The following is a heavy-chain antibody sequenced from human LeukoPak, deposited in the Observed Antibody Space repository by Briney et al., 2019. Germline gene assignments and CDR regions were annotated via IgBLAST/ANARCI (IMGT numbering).Heavy chain of an antibody. V-gene: IGHV4-34*01. CDR3: ARSFHDYGRNLNWFDP. D-gene: IGHD4-23*01. J-gene: IGHJ5*02. Sequence: PSETLSLTCAVYGGSFSGYYWSWIRHLPGKGLEWIAEINENGSAFYNPSLMSRVTISLDTSKRQFSLKLSSVTAADTAFYYCARSFHDYGRNLNWFDPWGQGTLVTVSS. CDR2: INENGSA. CDR1: GGSFSGYY.